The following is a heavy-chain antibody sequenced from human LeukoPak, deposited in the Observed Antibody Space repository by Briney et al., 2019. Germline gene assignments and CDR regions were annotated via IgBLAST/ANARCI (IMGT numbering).Heavy chain of an antibody. Sequence: GASVKVSCKASGYTFTSYDINWVRQATGQGLEWMGWMNPNSGNTGYAQKFQGRVTMTRNTSISTAYMELSSLRSEDTAVYYCARGPEGYSYGYNYFDYWGQGTLVTVSS. J-gene: IGHJ4*02. CDR3: ARGPEGYSYGYNYFDY. CDR1: GYTFTSYD. CDR2: MNPNSGNT. D-gene: IGHD5-18*01. V-gene: IGHV1-8*01.